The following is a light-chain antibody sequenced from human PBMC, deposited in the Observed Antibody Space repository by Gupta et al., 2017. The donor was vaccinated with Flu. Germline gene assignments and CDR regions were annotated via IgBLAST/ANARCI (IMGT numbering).Light chain of an antibody. J-gene: IGKJ1*01. Sequence: EIVMTQSPATLSVPPGERVTLSCRASQSVSSNLAWYQQKPGQAPRLLIYGASTRATGIPARFSGSGYGTEFTLTISSRQSEDFAVYYCQQYNNWPPGTFGQGTKVEIK. V-gene: IGKV3-15*01. CDR2: GAS. CDR1: QSVSSN. CDR3: QQYNNWPPGT.